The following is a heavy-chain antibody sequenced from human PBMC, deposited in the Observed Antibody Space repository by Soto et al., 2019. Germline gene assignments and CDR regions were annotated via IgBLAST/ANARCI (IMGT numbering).Heavy chain of an antibody. CDR3: ARDRNVPVAAK. Sequence: SVKVSCKASGGNFNTYTVMWLRQAPGQGLEWLGGIIPIFGAANYAQKFQDRVTITADKSTSTAYMELNNLRSEDTAVYYCARDRNVPVAAKWGQGTLVTVSS. CDR1: GGNFNTYT. J-gene: IGHJ1*01. D-gene: IGHD6-19*01. CDR2: IIPIFGAA. V-gene: IGHV1-69*06.